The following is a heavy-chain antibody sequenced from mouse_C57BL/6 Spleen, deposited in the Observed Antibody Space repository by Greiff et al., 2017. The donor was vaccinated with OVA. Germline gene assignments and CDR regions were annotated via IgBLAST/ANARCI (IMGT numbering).Heavy chain of an antibody. CDR3: ARDRIYYYGSSYSYWYFDV. D-gene: IGHD1-1*01. V-gene: IGHV3-6*01. CDR1: GYSITSGYY. Sequence: DVKLQESGPGLVKPSQSLSLTCSVTGYSITSGYYWNWIRQFPGNKLEWMGYISYDGSNNYNPSLKNRISITRDTSTNQFFLKLNSVTTEDTATYYCARDRIYYYGSSYSYWYFDVWGTGTTVTVSS. J-gene: IGHJ1*03. CDR2: ISYDGSN.